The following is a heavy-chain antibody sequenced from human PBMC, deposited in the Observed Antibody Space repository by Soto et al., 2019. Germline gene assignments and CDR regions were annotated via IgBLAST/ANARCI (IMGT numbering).Heavy chain of an antibody. CDR3: ARTAVAGAAIRPFDY. V-gene: IGHV5-51*01. Sequence: PGESLKISCKGSGYSFTSYWIGWVRQMPGKGLEWMGIIYPGDSDTRYSPSFQGQVTISADKSISTAYLQWSSLKASDTAMYYCARTAVAGAAIRPFDYWGQGTLVTVSS. CDR2: IYPGDSDT. D-gene: IGHD6-19*01. CDR1: GYSFTSYW. J-gene: IGHJ4*02.